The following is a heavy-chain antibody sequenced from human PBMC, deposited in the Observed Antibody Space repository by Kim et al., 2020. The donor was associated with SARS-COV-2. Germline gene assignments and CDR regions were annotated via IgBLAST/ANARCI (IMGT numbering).Heavy chain of an antibody. CDR2: IGLSSSYI. J-gene: IGHJ5*02. CDR1: GFTFSRYS. V-gene: IGHV3-21*01. D-gene: IGHD3-22*01. Sequence: GGSLRLSCAASGFTFSRYSMHWVRQAPGKGLEWVSSIGLSSSYIYYTGSVKGRFTISRDNAKNSLYLQMNSLGAEDTAVYYCARSGEVLVISDNWFDPWGQGTLVTVSS. CDR3: ARSGEVLVISDNWFDP.